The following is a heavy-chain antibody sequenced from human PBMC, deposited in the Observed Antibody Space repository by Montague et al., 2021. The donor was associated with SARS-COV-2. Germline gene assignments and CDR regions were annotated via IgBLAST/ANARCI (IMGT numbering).Heavy chain of an antibody. V-gene: IGHV2-70*11. CDR1: GFSLSTSGMC. CDR3: ARVSSSWSHDYHYDMDI. Sequence: PALVKPTQTLTLTCTFSGFSLSTSGMCVSWIRQPPGKALEWLARIDWDDDKCYSTSLKTRLTISKDTSKNQVVLTMTSMDPVDTATYYCARVSSSWSHDYHYDMDIWGKGTPVTVSS. J-gene: IGHJ6*03. CDR2: IDWDDDK. D-gene: IGHD6-13*01.